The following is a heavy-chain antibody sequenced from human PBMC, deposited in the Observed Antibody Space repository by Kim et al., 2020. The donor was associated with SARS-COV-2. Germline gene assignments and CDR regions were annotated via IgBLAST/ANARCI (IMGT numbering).Heavy chain of an antibody. CDR3: ARDLRDYIWGSYKYSMDV. CDR1: GYTFTSYG. V-gene: IGHV1-18*01. CDR2: ISAYNGNT. D-gene: IGHD3-16*01. J-gene: IGHJ6*01. Sequence: ASVKVSCKASGYTFTSYGISWVRQAPGQGLEWMGWISAYNGNTNYAQQLQGRVTMTTDTSTSTAYMELRSLRSDDTAVYYCARDLRDYIWGSYKYSMDVWGQGTTVTVSS.